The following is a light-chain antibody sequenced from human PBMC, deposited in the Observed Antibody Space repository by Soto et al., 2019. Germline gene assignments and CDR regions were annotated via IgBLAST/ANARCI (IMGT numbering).Light chain of an antibody. Sequence: DIVMTQTPLSLPVTLGQPASISCRSSQSSVHSVGNTYLSWLQQRQGQPPRLLIDKISNRLSGVPDRFSGSGAGTDFTLKISRVEAEDVGVYYCMQATQPFTFGPGTKVDIK. CDR3: MQATQPFT. CDR1: QSSVHSVGNTY. V-gene: IGKV2-24*01. CDR2: KIS. J-gene: IGKJ3*01.